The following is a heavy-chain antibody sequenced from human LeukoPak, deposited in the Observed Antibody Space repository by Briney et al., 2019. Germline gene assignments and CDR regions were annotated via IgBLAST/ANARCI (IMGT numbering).Heavy chain of an antibody. J-gene: IGHJ4*02. CDR2: INWNGDTT. Sequence: RTGGSLRLSCAASRFTFDDYGMSWVRHAPGKGLEWVSGINWNGDTTGYADSVQGRFTISRDTAKNSLYLQMNSLRAEDTALYYCARVVRGVIAAYFDYWGQGTLVTVSS. CDR1: RFTFDDYG. V-gene: IGHV3-20*04. D-gene: IGHD3-10*01. CDR3: ARVVRGVIAAYFDY.